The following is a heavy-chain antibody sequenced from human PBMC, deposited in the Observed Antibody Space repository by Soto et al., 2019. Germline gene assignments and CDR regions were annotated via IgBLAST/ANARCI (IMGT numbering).Heavy chain of an antibody. CDR1: GGSFSGYY. CDR2: INHSGST. J-gene: IGHJ6*03. Sequence: SETLSLTCAVYGGSFSGYYWSWIRQPPGKGLEWIGEINHSGSTNYNPSLKSRVTISVDTSKNQFSLKLSSVTAADTAVYYCASRRDFWSGYYIGARYYYYMDVWGKGTTVTVSS. CDR3: ASRRDFWSGYYIGARYYYYMDV. V-gene: IGHV4-34*01. D-gene: IGHD3-3*01.